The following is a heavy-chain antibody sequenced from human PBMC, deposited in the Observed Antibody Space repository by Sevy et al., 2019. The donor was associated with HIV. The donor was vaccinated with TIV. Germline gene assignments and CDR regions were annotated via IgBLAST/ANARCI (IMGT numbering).Heavy chain of an antibody. CDR2: IYPGDSDT. V-gene: IGHV5-51*01. Sequence: GESLKISCKGSGYSFANYWIGWVRQMPGKGLEWMGIIYPGDSDTKYSPPFQGQVTISADKSISTAYLQWSSLKASDTAIYYCVTYSSGHYYFDYWGQGTLVTVSS. J-gene: IGHJ4*02. D-gene: IGHD6-19*01. CDR3: VTYSSGHYYFDY. CDR1: GYSFANYW.